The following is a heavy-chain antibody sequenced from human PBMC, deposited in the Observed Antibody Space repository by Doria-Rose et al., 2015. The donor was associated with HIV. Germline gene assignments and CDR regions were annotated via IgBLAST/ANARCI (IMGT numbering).Heavy chain of an antibody. CDR3: ARIKSSRWYHKYYFDF. Sequence: VTLKESGPVLVKPTETLTLTCTVSGVSLSSPGMGVSWIRQPPGKALEWLANIFSYDERSDITSLKSRLTISRRTSKSQVVFNMTDMDHVDTATYYCARIKSSRWYHKYYFDFWGQGTLVIVSA. J-gene: IGHJ4*02. CDR1: GVSLSSPGMG. D-gene: IGHD6-13*01. V-gene: IGHV2-26*01. CDR2: IFSYDER.